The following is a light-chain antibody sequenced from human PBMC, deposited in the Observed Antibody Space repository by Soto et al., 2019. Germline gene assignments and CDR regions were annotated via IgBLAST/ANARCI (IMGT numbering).Light chain of an antibody. V-gene: IGLV1-44*01. CDR2: INN. CDR1: SSNIGSNS. CDR3: AAWNDSLNGPL. Sequence: VLTQPPSASGTPGQRVTISCSGSSSNIGSNSVYWYQQLPGTAPKLLIYINNQRPSGVPDRFSGSKSGTSASLAISGLQSADEGDYYCAAWNDSLNGPLFGGGTKVTVL. J-gene: IGLJ2*01.